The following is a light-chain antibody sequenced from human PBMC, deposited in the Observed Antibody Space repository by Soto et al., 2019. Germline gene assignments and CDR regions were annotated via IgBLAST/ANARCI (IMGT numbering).Light chain of an antibody. Sequence: EIVMTQPPDSLFLYPGESATLPCSPSQSVSSSLAWSQQKPGQAARLLIYGASTRATGIPARFSGSGSGTEFTLTISSLQSEDFAVYYCQQYNNWPPWTFGQGTKVDIK. CDR2: GAS. J-gene: IGKJ1*01. CDR3: QQYNNWPPWT. CDR1: QSVSSS. V-gene: IGKV3-15*01.